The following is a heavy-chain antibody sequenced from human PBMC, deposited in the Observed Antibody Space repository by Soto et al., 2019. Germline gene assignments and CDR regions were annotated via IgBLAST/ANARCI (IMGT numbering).Heavy chain of an antibody. Sequence: QVQLQQWGAGLLKPSETLSLTCAGYGGSFSGYYWIWIRQPPGKGLAWVGEINHSGSTNYNPSLKSRVLISVDTSKNQFSLHLSSVTAADAAVYSCARASIAATVTSQGYYFDYWGQGNLVTFSS. D-gene: IGHD4-17*01. CDR3: ARASIAATVTSQGYYFDY. V-gene: IGHV4-34*01. J-gene: IGHJ4*02. CDR2: INHSGST. CDR1: GGSFSGYY.